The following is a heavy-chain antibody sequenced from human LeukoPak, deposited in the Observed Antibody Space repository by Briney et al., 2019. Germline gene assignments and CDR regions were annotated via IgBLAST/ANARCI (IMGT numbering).Heavy chain of an antibody. Sequence: GGSLRLSCAASGFTFSSHSMNWVRQAPGKGLEWVSSISSSSSYIYYADSVKGRFTISRDNAKNSLYLQVNSLRAEDTAVYYCARDMHSSGWYNYFDYWGQGTLVTVSS. CDR3: ARDMHSSGWYNYFDY. J-gene: IGHJ4*02. V-gene: IGHV3-21*01. CDR2: ISSSSSYI. CDR1: GFTFSSHS. D-gene: IGHD6-19*01.